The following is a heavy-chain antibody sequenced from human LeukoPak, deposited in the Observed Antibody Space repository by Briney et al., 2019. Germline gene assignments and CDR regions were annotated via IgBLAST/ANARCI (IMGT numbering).Heavy chain of an antibody. CDR3: ATGASKVTTDFADY. V-gene: IGHV5-10-1*01. Sequence: GESLKISCKGSGYSFSNYWISWVRQMPGKDLEWMGRIDPSDSYTKYSPSFEGHVTISVDKSISTAFLQWNSLKASDSAMYYCATGASKVTTDFADYWGQGTQVAVSS. D-gene: IGHD4-17*01. CDR1: GYSFSNYW. CDR2: IDPSDSYT. J-gene: IGHJ4*02.